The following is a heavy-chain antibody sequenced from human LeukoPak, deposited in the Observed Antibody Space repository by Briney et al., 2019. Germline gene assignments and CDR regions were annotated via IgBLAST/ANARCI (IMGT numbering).Heavy chain of an antibody. CDR1: GYTFTGYY. Sequence: ASVKVSSKASGYTFTGYYMHRVRQAPGQGLEWMGWINPDSGGTNYAQKFQGRVTMTRDTSISTAYMELSRLRSDDTAVYYCARAELYYYDSRTFDYWGQGTLVTVSS. V-gene: IGHV1-2*02. CDR3: ARAELYYYDSRTFDY. J-gene: IGHJ4*02. CDR2: INPDSGGT. D-gene: IGHD3-22*01.